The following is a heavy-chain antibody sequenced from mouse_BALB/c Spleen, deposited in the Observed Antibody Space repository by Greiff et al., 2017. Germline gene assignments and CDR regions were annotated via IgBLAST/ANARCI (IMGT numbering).Heavy chain of an antibody. Sequence: QVQLQQSGAELARPGASVKLSCKASGYTFTSYWMQWVKQRPGQGLEWIGAIYPGDGDTRYTQKFKGKATLTADKSSSTAYMQLSSLASEDSAVYYCAGDYGSSSFAYWGQGTLVTVSA. D-gene: IGHD1-1*01. CDR1: GYTFTSYW. J-gene: IGHJ3*01. V-gene: IGHV1-87*01. CDR2: IYPGDGDT. CDR3: AGDYGSSSFAY.